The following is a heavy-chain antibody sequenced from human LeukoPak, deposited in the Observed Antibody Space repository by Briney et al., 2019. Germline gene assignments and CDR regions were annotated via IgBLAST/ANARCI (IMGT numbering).Heavy chain of an antibody. D-gene: IGHD1-14*01. CDR1: GGSISSLY. V-gene: IGHV4-59*08. Sequence: SETLSLTCTVSGGSISSLYWSWIRQPPGKGLEWIGYIYYSGSTTYNPSLKSRVTISIDTSKNQFSLKLSSVTAADTAVYYCATLAPNANNNFDYWGQGTLVTVSS. CDR3: ATLAPNANNNFDY. J-gene: IGHJ4*02. CDR2: IYYSGST.